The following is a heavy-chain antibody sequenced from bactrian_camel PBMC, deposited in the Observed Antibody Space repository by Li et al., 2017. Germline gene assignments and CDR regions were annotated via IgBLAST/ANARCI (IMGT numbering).Heavy chain of an antibody. V-gene: IGHV3S53*01. CDR2: IASDGSV. J-gene: IGHJ4*01. D-gene: IGHD1*01. Sequence: HVQLVESGRGSVQAGGSLRLSCVASDSTYSPNCMAWFCQAAGNEQQKGVAGIASDGSVEVYMDSVKGRFTISRDNAKNTAYLQMNSLKPDDTATYYCAAHPFCGGDASYAARFKHSGQGTQVTVS. CDR1: DSTYSPNC.